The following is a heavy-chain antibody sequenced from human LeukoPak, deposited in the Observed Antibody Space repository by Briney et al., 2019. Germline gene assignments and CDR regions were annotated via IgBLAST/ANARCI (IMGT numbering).Heavy chain of an antibody. D-gene: IGHD5-18*01. V-gene: IGHV5-51*01. J-gene: IGHJ4*02. CDR2: IYPGDPDT. CDR1: GYSFPSYW. CDR3: ARQDGYGLYYFDS. Sequence: KHGESLKISCKGYGYSFPSYWIGWVRQMPGKGLEWMGIIYPGDPDTRYSPSFQGQVTISADKSISTAYLQWSSLKASDTAMYYCARQDGYGLYYFDSWGQGTLVTVSS.